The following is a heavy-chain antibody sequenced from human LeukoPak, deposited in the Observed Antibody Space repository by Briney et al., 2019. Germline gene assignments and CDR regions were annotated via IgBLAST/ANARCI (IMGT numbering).Heavy chain of an antibody. V-gene: IGHV1-24*01. CDR3: ARVGATGATADN. J-gene: IGHJ4*02. D-gene: IGHD2-21*02. Sequence: GASVKVSCKVSGYTLTELSMHWVRQAPGKGLEWMGGFDPEDGETIYAQKFQGRVTMTSDTSTSTVYMELKSLRSEDTAVYFCARVGATGATADNWGQGTLVTVS. CDR1: GYTLTELS. CDR2: FDPEDGET.